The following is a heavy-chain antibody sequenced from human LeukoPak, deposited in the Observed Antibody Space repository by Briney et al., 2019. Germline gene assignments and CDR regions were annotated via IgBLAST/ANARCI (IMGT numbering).Heavy chain of an antibody. J-gene: IGHJ5*02. V-gene: IGHV4-39*01. Sequence: PSETLSLTCTVSGGSISSSSYYWGWIRQPPGKGLEWIGSIYYSGSTYYNPSLKSRVTISVDTSKNQFSLKLSSVTAADTAVYYCARHKRDRWSPRVNWFDPWGQGTLVTVSS. D-gene: IGHD2-15*01. CDR1: GGSISSSSYY. CDR2: IYYSGST. CDR3: ARHKRDRWSPRVNWFDP.